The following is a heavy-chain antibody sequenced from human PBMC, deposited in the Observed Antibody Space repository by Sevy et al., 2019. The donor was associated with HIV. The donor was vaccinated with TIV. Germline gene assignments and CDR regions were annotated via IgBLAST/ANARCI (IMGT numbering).Heavy chain of an antibody. CDR2: IKRDGSEK. Sequence: GGSLRLSCAASGFTFSTYWMSWVRQAPGKGLEWVANIKRDGSEKYYVDSVKGRFTISRDNAKNSLYLQMYSLRVEDTAVYYCARAPRPYCSSTSCYALDIWGQGTMVTVSS. CDR1: GFTFSTYW. CDR3: ARAPRPYCSSTSCYALDI. V-gene: IGHV3-7*01. D-gene: IGHD2-2*01. J-gene: IGHJ3*02.